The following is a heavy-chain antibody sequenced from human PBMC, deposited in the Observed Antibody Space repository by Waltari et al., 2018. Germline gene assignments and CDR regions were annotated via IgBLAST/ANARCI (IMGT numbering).Heavy chain of an antibody. Sequence: EVQLVESGGGLVKPGGSLRLSCAASGFTFSSSTMNWVRQAPGKGLEWVSSIRSGGTYIYYADSVKGRFTVSRDNAKNSLYLQMNSLRVEDTAVYYCAREPRPTPGALWPFNFWGQGTLVSVSS. V-gene: IGHV3-21*02. CDR1: GFTFSSST. J-gene: IGHJ4*02. CDR2: IRSGGTYI. CDR3: AREPRPTPGALWPFNF. D-gene: IGHD7-27*01.